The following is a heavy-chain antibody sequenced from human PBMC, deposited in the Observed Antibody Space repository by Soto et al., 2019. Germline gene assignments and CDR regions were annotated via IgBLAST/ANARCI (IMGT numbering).Heavy chain of an antibody. D-gene: IGHD6-13*01. CDR1: GFTFSSYA. Sequence: EVQLLESGGGLVQPGESLRLSCAASGFTFSSYAMSWVRQAPGKGLEWVSVISGSDDSTYYADSVKGRLTISRDNSKNALYVQMHRLRPDDPALDYCAKRSSLTTFAYLGEGTPVT. CDR3: AKRSSLTTFAY. J-gene: IGHJ4*01. V-gene: IGHV3-23*01. CDR2: ISGSDDST.